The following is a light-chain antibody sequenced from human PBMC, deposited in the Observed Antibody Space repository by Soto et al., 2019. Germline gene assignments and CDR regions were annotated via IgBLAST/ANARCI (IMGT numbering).Light chain of an antibody. V-gene: IGKV1-6*01. CDR1: QGIRND. CDR3: QQYGSSPRT. J-gene: IGKJ1*01. Sequence: AIQMTQSPSSLSASVGDGVTITCRASQGIRNDLGWYQQKPGKAPKLLIYAASSLQSGVPSRFSGSGSGTDFTLTISRLEPEDFAVYYRQQYGSSPRTFGQGTKVDIK. CDR2: AAS.